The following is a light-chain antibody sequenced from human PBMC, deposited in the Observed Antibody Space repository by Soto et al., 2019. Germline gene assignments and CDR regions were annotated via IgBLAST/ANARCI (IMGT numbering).Light chain of an antibody. V-gene: IGLV1-44*01. CDR3: AAWDARLNGYV. CDR2: SNN. Sequence: QSVLTQPPSASGTPGQRVTISCSGSSSDIGSNTVNWYQQLPGTAPKLLIYSNNQRPSGVPDRCSGSKSGTSASLAISGLQSEDEADYYCAAWDARLNGYVFGAGTKLTVL. J-gene: IGLJ1*01. CDR1: SSDIGSNT.